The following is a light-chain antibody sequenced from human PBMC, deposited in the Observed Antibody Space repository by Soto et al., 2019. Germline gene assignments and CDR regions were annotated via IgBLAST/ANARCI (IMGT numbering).Light chain of an antibody. CDR2: GAS. Sequence: EIVVTQSPGTLSLSPGERATLSCRASQSISSTYLAWYQQKRGQAHRLLIYGASSRATGIPDRFSGSGSGTDFTRTINRLEPEGFAVYCCQQYGDSPPMYTFGQGTKLEIK. J-gene: IGKJ2*01. CDR3: QQYGDSPPMYT. V-gene: IGKV3-20*01. CDR1: QSISSTY.